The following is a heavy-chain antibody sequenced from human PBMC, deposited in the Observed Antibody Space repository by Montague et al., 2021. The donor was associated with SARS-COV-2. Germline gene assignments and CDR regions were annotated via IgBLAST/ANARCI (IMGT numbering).Heavy chain of an antibody. CDR3: GRGTTVTQVFDY. J-gene: IGHJ4*02. Sequence: SVKVSCKASGGTFSNYAISWVRQAPGQGLEWMGGIIPIFDTANYAQKFQGRVTITADESTSTAYMELSSPRSEDTAVYYCGRGTTVTQVFDYWGQGTLVTVSS. V-gene: IGHV1-69*13. CDR2: IIPIFDTA. CDR1: GGTFSNYA. D-gene: IGHD4-17*01.